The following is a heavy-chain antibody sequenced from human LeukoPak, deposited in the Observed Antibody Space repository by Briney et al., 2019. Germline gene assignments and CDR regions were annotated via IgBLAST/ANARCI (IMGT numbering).Heavy chain of an antibody. V-gene: IGHV4-39*01. CDR1: GVSISSSNSY. D-gene: IGHD3/OR15-3a*01. CDR3: ARQTGSGLFTLP. Sequence: SETLSLTCTVSGVSISSSNSYWAWIRQPPGKGLEWIGSIYYTGNTYYNASLKSRVTISIDTSKNQISLRLTSVTATDTAMYYCARQTGSGLFTLPGGQGTLVTVSS. CDR2: IYYTGNT. J-gene: IGHJ4*02.